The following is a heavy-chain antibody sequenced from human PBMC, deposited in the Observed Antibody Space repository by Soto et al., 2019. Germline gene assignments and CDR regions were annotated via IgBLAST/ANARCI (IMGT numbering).Heavy chain of an antibody. Sequence: SETLSPTCSVSGDSISNPDYFWAWIRQPPGQALEYIGYIYKSATTYYNPSFESRVAIPVDTSKSQFALNVTAVTAADTPVYFWPGGGFCQPASCFPKWFNCGGRGARV. D-gene: IGHD3-22*01. CDR2: IYKSATT. J-gene: IGHJ2*01. CDR1: GDSISNPDYF. V-gene: IGHV4-30-4*01. CDR3: PGGGFCQPASCFPKWFNC.